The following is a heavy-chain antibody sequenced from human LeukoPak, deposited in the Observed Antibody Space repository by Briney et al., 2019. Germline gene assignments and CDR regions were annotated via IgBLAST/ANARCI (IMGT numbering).Heavy chain of an antibody. CDR3: AKDRLEMATIQGH. Sequence: GGSLRLSCAASGFTFSSYAISWVRQAPGKRLEWVSAISGSGGSTYYADSVKGRFTISRDNSKNTLYLQMNSLRAEDTAVYYCAKDRLEMATIQGHWGQGTLVTVSS. CDR1: GFTFSSYA. J-gene: IGHJ4*02. CDR2: ISGSGGST. D-gene: IGHD5-24*01. V-gene: IGHV3-23*01.